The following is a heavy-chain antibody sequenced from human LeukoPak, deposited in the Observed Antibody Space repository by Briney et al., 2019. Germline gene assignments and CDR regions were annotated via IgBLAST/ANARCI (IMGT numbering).Heavy chain of an antibody. V-gene: IGHV1-69*04. J-gene: IGHJ3*02. CDR2: IIPILGIA. Sequence: GASVKVSCKASGGTFSSYAISWVRQAPGQGLEWMGRIIPILGIANYAQKFQGRVTITADKSTSTAYMELSSLRSKDTAVYYCASPLTTADYGDAFDIWGQGTMVTVSS. CDR1: GGTFSSYA. D-gene: IGHD4-17*01. CDR3: ASPLTTADYGDAFDI.